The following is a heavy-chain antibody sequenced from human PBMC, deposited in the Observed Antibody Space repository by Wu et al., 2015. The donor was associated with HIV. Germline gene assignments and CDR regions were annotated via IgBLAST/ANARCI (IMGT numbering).Heavy chain of an antibody. D-gene: IGHD3-22*01. CDR1: GYNFITYY. J-gene: IGHJ4*02. Sequence: QVHLVQSGADVKKPGASVKVSCKASGYNFITYYIHWVRQAPGQGLEWMGCINPNSGGTNYAQGFQDKVSMTRDTSIITAYMELRRLISDDTAIYFCARDFNYYDSSGYVYWGQGTLVTVSS. V-gene: IGHV1-2*02. CDR3: ARDFNYYDSSGYVY. CDR2: INPNSGGT.